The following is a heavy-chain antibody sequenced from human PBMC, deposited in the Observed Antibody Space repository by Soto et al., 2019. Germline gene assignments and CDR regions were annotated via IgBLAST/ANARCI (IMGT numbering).Heavy chain of an antibody. D-gene: IGHD3-3*01. V-gene: IGHV3-48*02. J-gene: IGHJ6*02. CDR1: GFTFSSYS. Sequence: GGSLRLSCAACGFTFSSYSINWVRQAPWKGLEWVSYISSSSSTIYYADSVKGRFTISRDNAKNSLYLQMNSLRDGDTAVYYCTRENYDFWSGYFSEANYGRDVSGQRTTVTV. CDR2: ISSSSSTI. CDR3: TRENYDFWSGYFSEANYGRDV.